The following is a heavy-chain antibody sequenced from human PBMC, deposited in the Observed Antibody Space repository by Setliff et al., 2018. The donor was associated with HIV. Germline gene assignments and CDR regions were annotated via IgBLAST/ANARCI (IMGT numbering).Heavy chain of an antibody. V-gene: IGHV4-38-2*01. D-gene: IGHD3-22*01. J-gene: IGHJ4*02. CDR3: ARQNYYDISGYYARPLDFDS. CDR2: VSHTGNT. Sequence: PSETLSLICLVSGYSIRDKYYWAWVRQPPGKGLEWIATVSHTGNTYSSPSLKSRVSISLHSSENQFSLRVFSATAADTAIYYCARQNYYDISGYYARPLDFDSWGQGVLVTVSS. CDR1: GYSIRDKYY.